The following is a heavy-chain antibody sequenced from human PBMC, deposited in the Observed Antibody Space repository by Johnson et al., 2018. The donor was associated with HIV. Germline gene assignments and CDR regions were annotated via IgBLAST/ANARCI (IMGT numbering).Heavy chain of an antibody. CDR1: GFTFSSYA. Sequence: QVQLVESGGGVVQPGRSLRLSCAASGFTFSSYAMHWVRQAPGKGLEWVAVISYDGSNKYYADSVKGRFTISRDNSKNTLYLQMNSLGAEDPAVYYCAKDLFTEREDDVFDVWGQGTMVTVSS. V-gene: IGHV3-30*04. J-gene: IGHJ3*01. CDR2: ISYDGSNK. D-gene: IGHD1-26*01. CDR3: AKDLFTEREDDVFDV.